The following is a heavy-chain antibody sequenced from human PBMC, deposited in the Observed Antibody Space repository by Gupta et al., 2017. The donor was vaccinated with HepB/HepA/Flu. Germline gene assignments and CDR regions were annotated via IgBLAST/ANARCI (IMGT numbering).Heavy chain of an antibody. J-gene: IGHJ6*02. D-gene: IGHD5-24*01. Sequence: QEQLVQSGGGVVQAGKSLRLSCAASGLPFNNFAMHWVRQAPGKGLEWVAVISSDGNNRNYGDSLKGRFTISRDNSNSTLFLHMNSLTTDDSALYFCAGNYSSSAVDVWGQGTTVTVSS. CDR3: AGNYSSSAVDV. CDR1: GLPFNNFA. V-gene: IGHV3-30*03. CDR2: ISSDGNNR.